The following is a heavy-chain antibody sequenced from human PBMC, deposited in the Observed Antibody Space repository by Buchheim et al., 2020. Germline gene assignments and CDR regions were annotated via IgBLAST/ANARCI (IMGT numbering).Heavy chain of an antibody. J-gene: IGHJ4*02. CDR1: GFTFSSYT. D-gene: IGHD1-26*01. CDR3: ARGSWELPQEIDY. CDR2: LSSSSNTL. V-gene: IGHV3-48*01. Sequence: EVQLVESGGGLVQPGGSLRLSCAASGFTFSSYTMNWVRQAPGKGLEWVSSLSSSSNTLYYADSVKGRFTISSAHAKHSLYLQMDSLRAEDTAVYYCARGSWELPQEIDYWGQGTL.